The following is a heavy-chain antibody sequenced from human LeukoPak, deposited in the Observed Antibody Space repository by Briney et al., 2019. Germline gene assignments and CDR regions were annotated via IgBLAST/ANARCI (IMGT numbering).Heavy chain of an antibody. J-gene: IGHJ4*02. CDR3: ARSRDSSGYYYLI. D-gene: IGHD3-22*01. CDR1: GSSFTNYW. Sequence: GASLKISCEASGSSFTNYWIGWGRQMPGKGLEWMGIIYPDDSESKYSPSFQGQVTISADTSISTAYLQWSSRKDSDTAMYYGARSRDSSGYYYLIWGQGTLVTVSS. CDR2: IYPDDSES. V-gene: IGHV5-51*01.